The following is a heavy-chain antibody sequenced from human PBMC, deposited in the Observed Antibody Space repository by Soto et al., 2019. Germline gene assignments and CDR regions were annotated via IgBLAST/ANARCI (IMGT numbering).Heavy chain of an antibody. Sequence: SETLSLTCTVSGGSISGSGYYWGWIRQPPGKGLEWIGTIYYSGSTYYNPSLKSRITISVDTSKNQFSLRLSSVTAADTAVYYCARPIKQQTLVFDYWGQGTPVTVSS. CDR1: GGSISGSGYY. CDR2: IYYSGST. J-gene: IGHJ4*02. V-gene: IGHV4-39*01. CDR3: ARPIKQQTLVFDY.